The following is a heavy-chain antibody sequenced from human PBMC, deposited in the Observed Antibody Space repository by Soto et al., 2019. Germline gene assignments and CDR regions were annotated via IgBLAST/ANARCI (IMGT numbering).Heavy chain of an antibody. D-gene: IGHD2-2*01. J-gene: IGHJ5*02. CDR3: ARVPAAYPFDP. Sequence: QVQLVQSGAEVKRPGASVKVSCKASGYTFTAYGITWVRQAPGQGLEWMGWISPATGSTNYKENFQGRITMTTDASTSTAFMELRSLTSDDTAVYYCARVPAAYPFDPWGQGTRVTVSS. V-gene: IGHV1-18*01. CDR2: ISPATGST. CDR1: GYTFTAYG.